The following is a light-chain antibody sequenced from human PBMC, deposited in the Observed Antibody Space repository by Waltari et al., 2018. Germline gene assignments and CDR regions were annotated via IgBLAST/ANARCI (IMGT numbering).Light chain of an antibody. J-gene: IGLJ1*01. CDR3: SSYTTSSAPGV. CDR1: DSDVGAYDF. CDR2: EFS. V-gene: IGLV2-14*01. Sequence: QSALTQPASVSGSPGQSITISCSGTDSDVGAYDFVSWYQQHPGKAPPLIIYEFSNRPSGISKCSSADKSGNTASLTISGLQAEDEADYYCSSYTTSSAPGVFGTGTRVTVL.